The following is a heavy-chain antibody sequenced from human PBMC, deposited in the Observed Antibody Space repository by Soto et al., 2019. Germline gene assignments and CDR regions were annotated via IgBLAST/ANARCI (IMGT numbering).Heavy chain of an antibody. J-gene: IGHJ6*02. D-gene: IGHD3-3*01. Sequence: ASVKVSCKASGYTFTSYDINWVRQAPGQGLEWLGWMGPNSGSTGYAQNFQGRVTMARNISIDTAHMELSSLRSEDTAVYYCARERKFDFWRKGLDVWGQGTTVTVSS. CDR1: GYTFTSYD. V-gene: IGHV1-8*01. CDR2: MGPNSGST. CDR3: ARERKFDFWRKGLDV.